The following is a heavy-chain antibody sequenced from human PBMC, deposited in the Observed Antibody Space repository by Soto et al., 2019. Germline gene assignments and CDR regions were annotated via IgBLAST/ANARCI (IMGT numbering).Heavy chain of an antibody. D-gene: IGHD3-22*01. CDR3: AKMEEYYFDTSGFYLGY. Sequence: GSLRLSCAASGFTFSSYAMSWVRQAPGKGLEWVSAISGSGGSTYYADSVKGRFTISRDNSKNTLYLQMNSLRAEDTAVYFCAKMEEYYFDTSGFYLGYWGQGTQVTVSS. V-gene: IGHV3-23*01. J-gene: IGHJ4*02. CDR1: GFTFSSYA. CDR2: ISGSGGST.